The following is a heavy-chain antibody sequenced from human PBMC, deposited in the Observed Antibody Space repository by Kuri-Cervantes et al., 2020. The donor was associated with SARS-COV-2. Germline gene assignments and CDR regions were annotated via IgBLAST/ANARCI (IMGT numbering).Heavy chain of an antibody. CDR3: ARPTRGKLD. Sequence: GGSLRLSCKGSGYSFTGYWIAWVRQMPGKGLECMGIIYPGDSDTRYSPSFQGQVTFSADKSINTAYLQWSSLKASDTAMYYCARPTRGKLDWGPGTLVTVSS. V-gene: IGHV5-51*01. CDR2: IYPGDSDT. CDR1: GYSFTGYW. D-gene: IGHD1-7*01. J-gene: IGHJ4*02.